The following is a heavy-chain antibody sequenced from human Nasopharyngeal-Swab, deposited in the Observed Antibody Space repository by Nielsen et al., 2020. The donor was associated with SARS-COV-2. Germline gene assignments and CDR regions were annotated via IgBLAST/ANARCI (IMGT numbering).Heavy chain of an antibody. CDR1: GFTFSSYS. CDR3: ARGAGRMMGPAMDV. D-gene: IGHD2-15*01. CDR2: ISSSSSYI. V-gene: IGHV3-21*01. Sequence: GESLKISCAASGFTFSSYSMNWVRQAPGKGLEWVSSISSSSSYICYADSVKGRFTISRDNAKNSLYLQMNSLRAEDTAVYYCARGAGRMMGPAMDVWGQGTTVTVSS. J-gene: IGHJ6*02.